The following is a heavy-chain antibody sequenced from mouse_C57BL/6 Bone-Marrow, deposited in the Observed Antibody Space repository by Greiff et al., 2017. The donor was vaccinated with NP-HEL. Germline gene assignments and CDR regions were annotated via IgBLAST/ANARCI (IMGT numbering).Heavy chain of an antibody. J-gene: IGHJ3*01. CDR1: GYTFTSYW. CDR3: ASDGYYSAWFAY. CDR2: IDPSDSYT. Sequence: VQLQQSGAELVMPGASVKLSCKASGYTFTSYWMHWVKQRPGQGLEWIGEIDPSDSYTNYNQKFKGKSTLTVDKSSSTAYMQLSSLTSEDSAVYYCASDGYYSAWFAYWGQGTLVTVSA. D-gene: IGHD2-3*01. V-gene: IGHV1-69*01.